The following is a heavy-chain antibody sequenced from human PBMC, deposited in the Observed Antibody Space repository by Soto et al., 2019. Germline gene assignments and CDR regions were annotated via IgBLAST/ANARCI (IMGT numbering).Heavy chain of an antibody. CDR2: VNHAGSA. CDR3: ARAFRGRTSTWDDN. CDR1: GGSFSGYY. J-gene: IGHJ4*02. Sequence: QVQLQQWGAGLLKPSETLSLTCAVYGGSFSGYYWSWIRQPPGKGLVWIGRVNHAGSATYSPSLNSRVAISVDTSKSQFSLRLSSVTAEDTAIYYCARAFRGRTSTWDDNWGQGTLVNVSS. V-gene: IGHV4-34*01. D-gene: IGHD1-7*01.